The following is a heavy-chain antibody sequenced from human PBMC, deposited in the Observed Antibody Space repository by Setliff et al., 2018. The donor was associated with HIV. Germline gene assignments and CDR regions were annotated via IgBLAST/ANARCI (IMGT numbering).Heavy chain of an antibody. CDR3: ARGGRELPPFADYYYYYDY. Sequence: ASVKVSCKVSGYTFPDYYMQWVRQAPGKGLEWMGLIDPDRGDTVYAEKFQGRVTMTVDTSTSTAYMELRSLRSDDTAVYYCARGGRELPPFADYYYYYDYWGQGTLVTVSS. J-gene: IGHJ4*02. V-gene: IGHV1-2*06. CDR2: IDPDRGDT. D-gene: IGHD1-26*01. CDR1: GYTFPDYY.